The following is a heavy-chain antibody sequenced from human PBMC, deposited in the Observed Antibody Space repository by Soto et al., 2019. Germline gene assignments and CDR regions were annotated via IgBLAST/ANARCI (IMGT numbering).Heavy chain of an antibody. CDR3: VRDGTKTLRDWFDP. CDR2: IYATGTT. D-gene: IGHD1-1*01. J-gene: IGHJ5*02. Sequence: SETLSLTCTVSGASISGYYWSWIRKSAGKGLEWIGRIYATGTTDYNPSLKSRVMMSVDTSKKQFSLKLRPVTAADTAVYYCVRDGTKTLRDWFDPWGQGFSVTVSS. V-gene: IGHV4-4*07. CDR1: GASISGYY.